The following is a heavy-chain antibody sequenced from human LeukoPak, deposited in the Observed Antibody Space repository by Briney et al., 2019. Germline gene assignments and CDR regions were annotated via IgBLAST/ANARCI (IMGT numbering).Heavy chain of an antibody. J-gene: IGHJ4*02. CDR2: IKEDGSEK. CDR3: VTKEPSTSGWSY. V-gene: IGHV3-7*01. D-gene: IGHD6-19*01. CDR1: GFTFNRDW. Sequence: GGSLRLSCTASGFTFNRDWTAWVREAPGKGLEWVANIKEDGSEKNYVDSVKGRFTISRDNAENSVYLQMNDLRAEDTGVYYCVTKEPSTSGWSYWGQGTLVTVSS.